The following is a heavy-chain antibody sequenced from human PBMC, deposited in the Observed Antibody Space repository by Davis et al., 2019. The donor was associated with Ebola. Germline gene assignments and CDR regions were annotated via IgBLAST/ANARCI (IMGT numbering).Heavy chain of an antibody. J-gene: IGHJ4*02. Sequence: HTGGSLRLSCAASGFTFSSYWMHWVRQAPGKGLVWVSRINSDGSSTSYADSVKGRFTISRDNAKNTLYLQMNSLRAEDTAVYYCARGVPVYYYDSSGYYQLNYYFDYWGQGTLVTVSS. CDR1: GFTFSSYW. CDR3: ARGVPVYYYDSSGYYQLNYYFDY. V-gene: IGHV3-74*01. D-gene: IGHD3-22*01. CDR2: INSDGSST.